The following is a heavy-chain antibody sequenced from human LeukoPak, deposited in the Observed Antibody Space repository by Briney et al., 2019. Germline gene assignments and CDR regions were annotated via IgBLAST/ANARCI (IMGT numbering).Heavy chain of an antibody. CDR3: AREVIVVVPAAHADY. V-gene: IGHV3-21*01. CDR2: ISSSSSYI. D-gene: IGHD2-2*01. Sequence: GGSLRLSCAASGFTFSSYSMNWVRQAPGKGLEWVSSISSSSSYIYYADSVKGRFTISRDNAKNTLYLQMNSLRAEDTAVYYCAREVIVVVPAAHADYWGQGTLVTASS. CDR1: GFTFSSYS. J-gene: IGHJ4*02.